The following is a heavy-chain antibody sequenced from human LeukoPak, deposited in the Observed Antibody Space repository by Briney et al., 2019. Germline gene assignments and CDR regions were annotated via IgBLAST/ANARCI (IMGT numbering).Heavy chain of an antibody. V-gene: IGHV1-18*01. CDR2: ISAYNGNT. D-gene: IGHD3-9*01. Sequence: ASVKVSCKASGYTFTSYAMNWVRQAPGQGLEWMGWISAYNGNTNYAQKLQGRVTMTRDTSISTAYMELSRLRSDDTAVYYCARDPDILTGAVHWDYWGQGTLVTVSS. J-gene: IGHJ4*02. CDR1: GYTFTSYA. CDR3: ARDPDILTGAVHWDY.